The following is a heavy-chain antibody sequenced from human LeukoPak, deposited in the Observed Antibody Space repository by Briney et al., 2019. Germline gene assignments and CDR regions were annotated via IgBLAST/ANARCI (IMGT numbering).Heavy chain of an antibody. V-gene: IGHV1-24*01. Sequence: ASVKVSCKVSGYTLTELSMHWVRQAPGKGLEWMGGFDPEDGETIYAQKFQGRVTMTEDTSTDTAYMELSSLRSEGTAVYYCATAKSIRRFLEWLPWYYWGQGTLVTVSS. CDR3: ATAKSIRRFLEWLPWYY. CDR1: GYTLTELS. J-gene: IGHJ4*02. D-gene: IGHD3-3*01. CDR2: FDPEDGET.